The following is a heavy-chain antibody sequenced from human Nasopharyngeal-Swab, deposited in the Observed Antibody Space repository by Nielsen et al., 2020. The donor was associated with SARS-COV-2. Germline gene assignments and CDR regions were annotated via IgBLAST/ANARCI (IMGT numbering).Heavy chain of an antibody. D-gene: IGHD3-10*01. J-gene: IGHJ3*02. CDR2: INAGNGNT. Sequence: ASVKVSCKASGYTFTSYAMHWVRQAPGQRLEWMGWINAGNGNTKYSQKFQGRVTITRDTSASTAYMELSSLRSEDTAVYYCARDPRGDDAFDIWGQGTMVTASS. V-gene: IGHV1-3*01. CDR3: ARDPRGDDAFDI. CDR1: GYTFTSYA.